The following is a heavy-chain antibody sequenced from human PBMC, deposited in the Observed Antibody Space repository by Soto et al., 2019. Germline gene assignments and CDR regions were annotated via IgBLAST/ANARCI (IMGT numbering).Heavy chain of an antibody. CDR2: IWYDGSNK. D-gene: IGHD2-2*01. J-gene: IGHJ4*02. CDR1: GFTFSGYG. CDR3: ARGGCSSTSCFFDY. V-gene: IGHV3-33*01. Sequence: GGSLRLSCAASGFTFSGYGMHWVRQAPGKGLEWVAVIWYDGSNKYYADSVKGRFTISRDNSKNTLYLQMNSLRAEDAAVYYCARGGCSSTSCFFDYWGQGTLVTVSS.